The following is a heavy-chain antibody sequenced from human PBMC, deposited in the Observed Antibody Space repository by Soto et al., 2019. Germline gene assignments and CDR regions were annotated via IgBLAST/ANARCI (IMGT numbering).Heavy chain of an antibody. Sequence: SETLSLTCAVYGGSFSGYYWSWIRQPPGKGLEWIGEINHSGSTNYNPSLKSRVTISVDTSKNQFSLKLSSVTAADTAVYYCARLALDIAISAAHAKKLAYWAQGT. V-gene: IGHV4-34*01. CDR1: GGSFSGYY. D-gene: IGHD5-18*01. CDR2: INHSGST. CDR3: ARLALDIAISAAHAKKLAY. J-gene: IGHJ4*02.